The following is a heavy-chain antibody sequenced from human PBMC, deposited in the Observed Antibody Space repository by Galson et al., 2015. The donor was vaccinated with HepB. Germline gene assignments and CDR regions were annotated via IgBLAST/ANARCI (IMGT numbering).Heavy chain of an antibody. D-gene: IGHD5-12*01. CDR1: GFTFSSYA. CDR2: ISYDGSNK. V-gene: IGHV3-30*04. CDR3: ARDRYSGYDFGNWFDT. Sequence: SLRLSCAASGFTFSSYAMHWVRQTPGKGLEWVAGISYDGSNKYYADSVKGRFTISRDNSKNTLYLQMNSLRAEGTAVYYCARDRYSGYDFGNWFDTWGQGTLVTVSS. J-gene: IGHJ5*02.